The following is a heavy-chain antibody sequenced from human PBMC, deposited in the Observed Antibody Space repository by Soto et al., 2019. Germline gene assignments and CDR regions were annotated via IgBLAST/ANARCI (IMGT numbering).Heavy chain of an antibody. Sequence: SETLSLTCTVSGGSLSSGRYYWAWIRQPPGKGLEWIGSIYYSGTTYYTPSLKSRVTMSVDTSTNQFSLKLISVTAADTALYFCAXQRDYDVLPAYLYHFDYWGQGTLVTVSS. J-gene: IGHJ4*02. D-gene: IGHD3-9*01. V-gene: IGHV4-39*01. CDR3: AXQRDYDVLPAYLYHFDY. CDR2: IYYSGTT. CDR1: GGSLSSGRYY.